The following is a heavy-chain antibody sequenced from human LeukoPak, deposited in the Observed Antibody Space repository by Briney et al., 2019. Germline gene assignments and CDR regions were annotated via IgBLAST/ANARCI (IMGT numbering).Heavy chain of an antibody. CDR3: TRGLIPSTFGMDV. J-gene: IGHJ6*02. Sequence: PGGSLRLSCSASGFTFGDYDMSWFRQAPGKGLEWVGFIRDTIQGETTDYAASVKGRFTISREDSKNTAHLQMSNLKIEDTAIYYCTRGLIPSTFGMDVWGQGTTVTVSS. CDR1: GFTFGDYD. D-gene: IGHD2-21*01. CDR2: IRDTIQGETT. V-gene: IGHV3-49*03.